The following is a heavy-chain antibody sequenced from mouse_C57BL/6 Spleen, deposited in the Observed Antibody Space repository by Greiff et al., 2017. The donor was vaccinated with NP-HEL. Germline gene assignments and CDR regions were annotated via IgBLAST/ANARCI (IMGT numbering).Heavy chain of an antibody. V-gene: IGHV14-3*02. CDR2: IDPPNGNT. Sequence: QTGAESEKTGSTVKGKDKASGRKRKERKRQWLKQWPEQGLEWIGRIDPPNGNTKYDPKFQGKATITADTSSNTAYLQLSSLTSEDTAVYYCARMARKWGQGTTLTVSS. CDR3: ARMARK. CDR1: GRKRKERK. J-gene: IGHJ2*01.